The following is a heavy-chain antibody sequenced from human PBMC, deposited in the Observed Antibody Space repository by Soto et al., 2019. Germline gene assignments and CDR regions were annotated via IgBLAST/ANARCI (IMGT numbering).Heavy chain of an antibody. J-gene: IGHJ5*02. V-gene: IGHV3-23*01. D-gene: IGHD3-10*01. CDR2: ISGGGGVST. CDR3: AKDAISMVRGVNNWFDP. CDR1: GFTFSSYA. Sequence: EVQLLESGGGLVQPGGSLTLSCAASGFTFSSYAMTWVRQAPGKGLEWVSGISGGGGVSTYYADSVKGRFTISRDNSMNTLYLQMNRLRAEDTAVYYSAKDAISMVRGVNNWFDPWGQGTLVTVSS.